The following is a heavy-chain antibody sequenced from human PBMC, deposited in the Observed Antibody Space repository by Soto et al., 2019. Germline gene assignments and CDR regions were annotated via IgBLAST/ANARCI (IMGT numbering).Heavy chain of an antibody. CDR2: IEEDGSDK. CDR3: ARFTRGSSGDY. V-gene: IGHV3-7*01. Sequence: EVQLVESGGDLVQPGGSLRLSCVASGFTFNTYWMSWVRQAPGKGLEWVANIEEDGSDKNYVDSVKGRFTTYRDNAKNLLYLQMNSLGAGDTAMYYCARFTRGSSGDYWGQGTLVTVSS. J-gene: IGHJ4*02. D-gene: IGHD6-25*01. CDR1: GFTFNTYW.